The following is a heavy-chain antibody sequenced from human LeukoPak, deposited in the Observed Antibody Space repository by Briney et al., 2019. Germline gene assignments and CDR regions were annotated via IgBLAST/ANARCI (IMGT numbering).Heavy chain of an antibody. J-gene: IGHJ4*02. CDR3: ARHGGTRITLVEVYYFDY. D-gene: IGHD4-23*01. Sequence: SQTLSLTCTVSGGSISSGDYYWSWLRQSPGKGLEYIGEVNYRGDGNYNPSLNSRASISIDTSKKQFSLRLTSVTAADTAMYYCARHGGTRITLVEVYYFDYWGQGTMVTVSS. CDR2: VNYRGDG. V-gene: IGHV4-30-4*08. CDR1: GGSISSGDYY.